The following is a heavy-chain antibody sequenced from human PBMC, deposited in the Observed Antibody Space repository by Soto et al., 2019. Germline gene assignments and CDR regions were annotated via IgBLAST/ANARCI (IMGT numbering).Heavy chain of an antibody. D-gene: IGHD2-2*01. CDR3: ARDRVVVPAANYYGMDV. J-gene: IGHJ6*02. CDR2: IIPIFGTA. Sequence: ASVKVSCKASGGTFSSYAISWVRQAPGQGLEWMGGIIPIFGTANYAQKFQGRVTITADESTSTAYMELSSLRSEDTAVYYCARDRVVVPAANYYGMDVWGQGTTVTVSS. V-gene: IGHV1-69*13. CDR1: GGTFSSYA.